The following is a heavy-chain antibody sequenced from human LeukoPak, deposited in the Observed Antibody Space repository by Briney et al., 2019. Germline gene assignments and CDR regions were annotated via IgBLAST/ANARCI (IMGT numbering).Heavy chain of an antibody. Sequence: ASVKVSCKASGGTFSSYAISWVRQAPGQGLEWMGGIIPIFGTANYAQKFQGRVTITADESTSTAYMELSSLRSEDTAVYYCATAPIVGATDGYYYYYMDVWGKGTTVTISS. J-gene: IGHJ6*03. CDR1: GGTFSSYA. CDR2: IIPIFGTA. CDR3: ATAPIVGATDGYYYYYMDV. V-gene: IGHV1-69*13. D-gene: IGHD1-26*01.